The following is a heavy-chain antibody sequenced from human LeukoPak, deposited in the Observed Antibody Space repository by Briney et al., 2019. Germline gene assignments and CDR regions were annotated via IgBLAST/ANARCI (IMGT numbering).Heavy chain of an antibody. V-gene: IGHV1-69*13. D-gene: IGHD5-18*01. J-gene: IGHJ4*02. CDR1: GYTFTSYD. CDR2: IIPIFGTA. Sequence: SVKVSCKASGYTFTSYDINWVRQAPGQGLEWMGGIIPIFGTANYAQKFQGRVTITADESTSTAYMELSSLRSEDTAVYYCARSVRTAMDYFDYWGQGTLVTVSS. CDR3: ARSVRTAMDYFDY.